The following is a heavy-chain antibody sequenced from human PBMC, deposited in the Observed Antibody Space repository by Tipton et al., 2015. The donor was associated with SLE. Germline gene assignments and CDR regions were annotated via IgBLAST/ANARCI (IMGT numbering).Heavy chain of an antibody. CDR3: ASARDHWLVYDY. D-gene: IGHD6-19*01. CDR1: GDSIISSY. Sequence: LRLSCTVSGDSIISSYWSWIRQPPGKGLEWIGYIYYSGTTNYNPSLKSRVTISVDTSKNQVSLKLSSVTAADTAVYYCASARDHWLVYDYWGQGTLVTASS. J-gene: IGHJ4*02. CDR2: IYYSGTT. V-gene: IGHV4-59*01.